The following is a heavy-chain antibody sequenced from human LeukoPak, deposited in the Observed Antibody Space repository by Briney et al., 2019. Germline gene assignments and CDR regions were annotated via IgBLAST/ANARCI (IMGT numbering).Heavy chain of an antibody. D-gene: IGHD3-10*01. CDR2: ISNSGSTI. CDR1: GFTFSTFE. J-gene: IGHJ4*02. CDR3: ARGDAGDY. V-gene: IGHV3-48*03. Sequence: QPGGSLRLSCTASGFTFSTFEMNWVRQAPGKGLEWVLYISNSGSTIYYADSVKGRFTISRDNAKNSLYLQMNNLRVEDTALYFCARGDAGDYWGQGTLVTVSS.